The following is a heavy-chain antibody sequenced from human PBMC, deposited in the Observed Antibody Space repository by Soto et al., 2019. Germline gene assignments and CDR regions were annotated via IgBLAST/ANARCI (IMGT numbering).Heavy chain of an antibody. CDR2: IIPIFGTA. D-gene: IGHD3-22*01. J-gene: IGHJ3*02. CDR3: ARVCIKDYYDSGSSSDCAFDI. Sequence: SVKVSCKASGGTFSSYAISWVRQAPGQGLEWMGGIIPIFGTANYAQKFQGRVTITADKSTSTAYMELSSLRSEDTAVYYCARVCIKDYYDSGSSSDCAFDIWGQGTMVTVSS. V-gene: IGHV1-69*06. CDR1: GGTFSSYA.